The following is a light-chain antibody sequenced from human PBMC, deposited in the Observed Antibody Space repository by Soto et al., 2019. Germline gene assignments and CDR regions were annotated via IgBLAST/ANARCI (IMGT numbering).Light chain of an antibody. CDR3: CSYAGSYIPAYV. J-gene: IGLJ1*01. V-gene: IGLV2-11*01. CDR1: SSYVGGYNY. CDR2: DVS. Sequence: QSVLTQPRSVSGSPGQSVTISCTGTSSYVGGYNYVSWYQQHPGKAPKLMIYDVSKRPSGVPDRFSGSKSGNTASLTISGLQAEDEADYYCCSYAGSYIPAYVFGTGTKVTVL.